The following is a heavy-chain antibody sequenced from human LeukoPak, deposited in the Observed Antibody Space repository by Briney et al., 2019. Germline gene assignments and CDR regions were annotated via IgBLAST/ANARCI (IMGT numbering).Heavy chain of an antibody. V-gene: IGHV3-48*01. CDR1: GFTFTSYT. Sequence: GGSLRLSCAASGFTFTSYTMNWVRQTPGKGLEWVSYITSSSSTIYYADSVKGRFTMSRDNAENSLYLQMNSLRAEDTAVYYCARNFDSWGQGTLVTVSS. J-gene: IGHJ4*02. D-gene: IGHD2/OR15-2a*01. CDR2: ITSSSSTI. CDR3: ARNFDS.